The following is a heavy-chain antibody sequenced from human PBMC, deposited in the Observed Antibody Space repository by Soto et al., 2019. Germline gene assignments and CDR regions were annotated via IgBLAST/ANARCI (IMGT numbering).Heavy chain of an antibody. CDR2: ISTSGDAT. CDR1: GFTFSSYT. D-gene: IGHD3-22*01. V-gene: IGHV3-23*01. CDR3: RGVYDSSGVYFHH. J-gene: IGHJ1*01. Sequence: GGSLRLSCAASGFTFSSYTLSWVRHAPGKGLEWVSSISTSGDATSYADSVKGQFTISRDNSKNTLFLQMNSLRAEDTAVYYCRGVYDSSGVYFHHWGQGTLVTVSS.